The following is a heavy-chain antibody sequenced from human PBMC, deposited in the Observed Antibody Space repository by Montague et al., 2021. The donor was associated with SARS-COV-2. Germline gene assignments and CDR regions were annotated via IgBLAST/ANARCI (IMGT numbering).Heavy chain of an antibody. J-gene: IGHJ6*02. D-gene: IGHD2-2*01. Sequence: ILSLTRTVSGGSISSGGYYWSWSRQHPGKGLEWIGYIYYSGSTYYNPSLKSRVTMSVDTSKNQFSLKLSSVTAADTAVYYCATESVVPASLYYYGMDVWGQGTTVTVSS. V-gene: IGHV4-31*03. CDR1: GGSISSGGYY. CDR3: ATESVVPASLYYYGMDV. CDR2: IYYSGST.